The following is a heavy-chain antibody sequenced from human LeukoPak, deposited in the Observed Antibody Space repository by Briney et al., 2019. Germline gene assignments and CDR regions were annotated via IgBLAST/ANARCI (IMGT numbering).Heavy chain of an antibody. J-gene: IGHJ4*02. V-gene: IGHV1-2*02. D-gene: IGHD5-12*01. CDR1: GYTFTDYY. CDR3: ARDGSLAY. Sequence: GASVEVSCKASGYTFTDYYIHWVRQAPGQGLEWMGWINSNSGATNYAQKFQGRVTMTRDTSISTAYMELTRLGSDDTAVYYCARDGSLAYWGQGTLVTVSS. CDR2: INSNSGAT.